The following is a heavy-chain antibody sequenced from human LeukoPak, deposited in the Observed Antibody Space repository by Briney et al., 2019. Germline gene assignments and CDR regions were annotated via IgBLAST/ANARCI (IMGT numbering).Heavy chain of an antibody. CDR3: AKIAAAGPFDY. J-gene: IGHJ4*02. D-gene: IGHD6-13*01. CDR1: GFTFSSYG. Sequence: GGSLRLSCAASGFTFSSYGMHWVRQAPGKGLEWVAVISYDGSNKYYADSVKGRFTISRDNSKNTLYLQMNSLRAEDTAVYYCAKIAAAGPFDYWGQGTLVTVSS. V-gene: IGHV3-30*18. CDR2: ISYDGSNK.